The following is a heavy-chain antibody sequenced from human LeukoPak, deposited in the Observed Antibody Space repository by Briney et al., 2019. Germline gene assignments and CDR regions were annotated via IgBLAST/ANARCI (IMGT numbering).Heavy chain of an antibody. V-gene: IGHV3-74*01. D-gene: IGHD2-2*01. Sequence: GGSLRLSCEASGFTFSSYWMSWVRQAPGKGLVWVSRIKSDGSTSYADSVKGRFTISRDNAKNTLYLQMNSLRAEDTAVYYCARHCRSTSCLEYWGQGTLVTVSS. J-gene: IGHJ4*02. CDR2: IKSDGST. CDR3: ARHCRSTSCLEY. CDR1: GFTFSSYW.